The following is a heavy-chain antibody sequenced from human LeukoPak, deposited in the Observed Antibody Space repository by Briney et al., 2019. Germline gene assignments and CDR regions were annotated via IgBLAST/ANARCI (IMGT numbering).Heavy chain of an antibody. J-gene: IGHJ4*02. CDR2: IRSKANSYAT. CDR3: TRQPGGQIAVAGL. CDR1: GFTFSGSA. D-gene: IGHD6-19*01. Sequence: GGFLRLSCAASGFTFSGSAMHWVRQASGKGLEWVGRIRSKANSYATAYAASVKGRFTISRDDSKNTAYLQLNSLKTEDTAVYYCTRQPGGQIAVAGLWGQGTLVTVSS. V-gene: IGHV3-73*01.